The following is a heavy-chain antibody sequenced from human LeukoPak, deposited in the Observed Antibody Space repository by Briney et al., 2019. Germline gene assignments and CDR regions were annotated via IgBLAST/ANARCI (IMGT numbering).Heavy chain of an antibody. CDR2: ISSSSSYI. CDR1: GFTFSSYS. D-gene: IGHD3-22*01. Sequence: PGGSLRLSCAASGFTFSSYSMNWVRQAPGKGLEWVSSISSSSSYIYYADSVKGRFTISRDNAKNSLYLQMNSLRAEDTAVYYCARGLGVRTMIVVGPSPGNWFDPWGQGTLVTVSS. V-gene: IGHV3-21*01. J-gene: IGHJ5*02. CDR3: ARGLGVRTMIVVGPSPGNWFDP.